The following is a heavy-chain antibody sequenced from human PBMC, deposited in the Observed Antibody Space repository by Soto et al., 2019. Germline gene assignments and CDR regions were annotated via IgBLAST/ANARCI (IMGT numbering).Heavy chain of an antibody. CDR3: AKDDGLLWFGESADY. J-gene: IGHJ4*02. CDR2: IRGSGGST. Sequence: EVQLLESGGGLVQPGGSLRLSCAASGFTFSSYAMSWVRQAPGKGLEWVSAIRGSGGSTYYADSVKGRFTISRDNSKNTLYLQMNSLRAEDTAVYYCAKDDGLLWFGESADYWGQGTLVTVSS. D-gene: IGHD3-10*01. CDR1: GFTFSSYA. V-gene: IGHV3-23*01.